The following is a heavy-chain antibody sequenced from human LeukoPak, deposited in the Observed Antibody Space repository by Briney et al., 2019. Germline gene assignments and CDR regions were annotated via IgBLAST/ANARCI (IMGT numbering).Heavy chain of an antibody. Sequence: ASVKVSCKASGYTFTSYDINWVRQATGQGREWMGWMNPNSGNTGYAQKFQGRVTITRNTSISTAYMELSSLRSEDAAVYYCARAPYGDYGGDWGQGTLVTVSS. CDR2: MNPNSGNT. J-gene: IGHJ4*02. CDR1: GYTFTSYD. V-gene: IGHV1-8*03. D-gene: IGHD4-17*01. CDR3: ARAPYGDYGGD.